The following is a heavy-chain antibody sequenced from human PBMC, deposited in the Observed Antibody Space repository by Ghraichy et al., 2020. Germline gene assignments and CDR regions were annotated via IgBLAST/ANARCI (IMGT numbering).Heavy chain of an antibody. J-gene: IGHJ4*02. CDR2: IHHSGTS. V-gene: IGHV4-59*01. Sequence: ESLNISCTVSGCSINSDSWIWIRQPPGKGLEQIGYIHHSGTSIYNPSLQSRVTISVDTSKNQFYLNLMSVAATDTTVYYCARLGGSGTNPPYDKWGQGVLVTVSS. D-gene: IGHD3-10*01. CDR3: ARLGGSGTNPPYDK. CDR1: GCSINSDS.